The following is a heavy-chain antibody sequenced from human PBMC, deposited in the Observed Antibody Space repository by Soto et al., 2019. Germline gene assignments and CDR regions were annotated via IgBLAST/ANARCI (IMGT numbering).Heavy chain of an antibody. Sequence: QVQLVQSGAEVKKPGASVKVSCKASGYTFTGYYMHWVRQAPGQGLEWMGWINPNSGGTNYAQKFQGRVTMTRYTAISTAYMELSGLRSDVTAVDYFARGPLVLSSGFHPPIEYWGQGTLVTVSS. CDR2: INPNSGGT. V-gene: IGHV1-2*02. CDR3: ARGPLVLSSGFHPPIEY. D-gene: IGHD3-22*01. J-gene: IGHJ4*02. CDR1: GYTFTGYY.